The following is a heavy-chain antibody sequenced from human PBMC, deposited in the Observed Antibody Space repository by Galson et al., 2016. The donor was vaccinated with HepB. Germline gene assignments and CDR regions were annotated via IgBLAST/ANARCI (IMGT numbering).Heavy chain of an antibody. Sequence: SLRLSCAASGFTFRSYAMSWFRQAPDKGLQWVSAINPSGGTTYYADSVNGRFTISRDNSKNTLYLQMPSLRAEDTAVYLCAKDRVPGDYSLTPFDSWGQGTLVTVSS. CDR2: INPSGGTT. CDR1: GFTFRSYA. D-gene: IGHD4-23*01. V-gene: IGHV3-23*01. J-gene: IGHJ4*02. CDR3: AKDRVPGDYSLTPFDS.